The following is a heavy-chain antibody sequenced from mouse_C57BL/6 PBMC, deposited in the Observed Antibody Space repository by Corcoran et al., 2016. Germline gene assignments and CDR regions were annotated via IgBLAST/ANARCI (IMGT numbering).Heavy chain of an antibody. CDR2: INPYNGGT. Sequence: EVQLQQSGPVLVKPGASVKMSCKASGYTFTDYYMNWVKQSHGKSLEWIGVINPYNGGTSYNQKFKGKDILTVDKSSSTASMELNSLTSEDSAVYYCVRDTTVGVDYWGQGTTLTVSS. D-gene: IGHD1-1*01. CDR3: VRDTTVGVDY. CDR1: GYTFTDYY. V-gene: IGHV1-19*01. J-gene: IGHJ2*01.